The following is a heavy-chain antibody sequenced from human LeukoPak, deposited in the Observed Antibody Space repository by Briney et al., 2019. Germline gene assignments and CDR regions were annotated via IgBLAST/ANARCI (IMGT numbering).Heavy chain of an antibody. Sequence: ASETLSLTCTVSGGSISSGDYYWSWIRQPPGKGLEWIGYIYYSGSTYYNPSLKSRVTISVDTSKNQFSLTLSSVTAADTAVYYCARVNPGMAAIDYWGQGTLVTVSS. CDR3: ARVNPGMAAIDY. CDR2: IYYSGST. D-gene: IGHD2-15*01. CDR1: GGSISSGDYY. J-gene: IGHJ4*02. V-gene: IGHV4-30-4*08.